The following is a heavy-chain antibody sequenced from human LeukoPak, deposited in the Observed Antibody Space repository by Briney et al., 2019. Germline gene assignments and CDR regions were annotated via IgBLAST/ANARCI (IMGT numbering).Heavy chain of an antibody. J-gene: IGHJ4*02. D-gene: IGHD4-17*01. V-gene: IGHV4-59*11. CDR2: IYYSGST. Sequence: PSETLSLTCTVSGGSFSSHYWSWIRQPPGKGLEWIGYIYYSGSTNYNPSLQSRVTISVDTSKNQFSLKLSSVTAADTAVYYCARGNDYGDPLYDYWGQGTLVTVSS. CDR3: ARGNDYGDPLYDY. CDR1: GGSFSSHY.